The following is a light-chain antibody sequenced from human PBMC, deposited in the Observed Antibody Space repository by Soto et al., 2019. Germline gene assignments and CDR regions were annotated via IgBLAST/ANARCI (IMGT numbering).Light chain of an antibody. J-gene: IGKJ4*01. V-gene: IGKV1-5*01. CDR3: QQYNSFSGT. Sequence: EIPMTQSPSALSASVGDRVTITCRASQYISNWVAWYQQKPGKAPKLLIYDASTLESGVPSRFTGSVSQTEFTLTINRLQPDDFGTYFCQQYNSFSGTFGGGTRVDIK. CDR1: QYISNW. CDR2: DAS.